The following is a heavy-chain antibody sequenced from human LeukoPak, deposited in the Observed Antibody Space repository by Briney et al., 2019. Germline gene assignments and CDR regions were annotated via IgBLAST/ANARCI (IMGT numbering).Heavy chain of an antibody. CDR2: INPNSGGT. D-gene: IGHD4-23*01. CDR1: GYTVTGYY. J-gene: IGHJ4*02. CDR3: AGRRNSGGTS. Sequence: ASVKVSCKASGYTVTGYYMHWVRQAPGHGLEWMGWINPNSGGTNYAQKFQGRVTITRDTSISTPSMEQSRFSSGDTAVYYSAGRRNSGGTSWGQGTLVTVSS. V-gene: IGHV1-2*02.